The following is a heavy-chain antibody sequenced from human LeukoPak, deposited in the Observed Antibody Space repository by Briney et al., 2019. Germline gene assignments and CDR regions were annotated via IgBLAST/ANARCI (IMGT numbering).Heavy chain of an antibody. CDR3: ARSPTYYHDSSGYYLY. D-gene: IGHD3-22*01. J-gene: IGHJ4*02. CDR1: GYTFTGYY. V-gene: IGHV1-2*02. CDR2: INPNSGGT. Sequence: ASVKVSCKASGYTFTGYYMHWVRQAPGQGLEWMGWINPNSGGTNYAQKFQGRVTMTRDTSISTAYMELSRLRSDDTAVYYCARSPTYYHDSSGYYLYWGQGTLVTVSS.